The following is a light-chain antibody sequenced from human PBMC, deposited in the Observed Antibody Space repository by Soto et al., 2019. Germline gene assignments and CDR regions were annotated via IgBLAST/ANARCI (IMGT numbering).Light chain of an antibody. V-gene: IGKV1-27*01. CDR3: QTYNSASLT. Sequence: DIQMTQSPSSLSASVGDRVTITCRASQGISNYLAWYQQKPGTAPKLLIYAASALHSGVTSRFGGSGSGTDFPLTINSLQPEDVATYSCQTYNSASLTFGGGTKVEIK. J-gene: IGKJ4*01. CDR2: AAS. CDR1: QGISNY.